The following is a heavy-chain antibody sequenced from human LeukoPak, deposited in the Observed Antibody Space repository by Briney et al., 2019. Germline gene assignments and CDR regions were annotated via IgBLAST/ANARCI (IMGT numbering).Heavy chain of an antibody. CDR1: GDLVSINSVL. V-gene: IGHV6-1*01. Sequence: SETLSLTCALSGDLVSINSVLWQWVRQSRARGLVWQGRAYYRSTWYNEYAVSVRGRITVNPDTSKNQYSLHLNSVTPEDTAVYYCARRLTQYDCFDPWGQGILVTVSS. D-gene: IGHD2-2*01. CDR2: AYYRSTWYN. CDR3: ARRLTQYDCFDP. J-gene: IGHJ5*02.